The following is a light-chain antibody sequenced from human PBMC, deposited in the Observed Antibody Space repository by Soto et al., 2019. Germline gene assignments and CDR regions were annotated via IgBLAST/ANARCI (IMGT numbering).Light chain of an antibody. CDR1: QSIGSINNF. CDR2: GAS. Sequence: EIVLTQSPASLSVSPGERATLSCRASQSIGSINNFLAWYQQKPGQSPRLLIYGASRRAPGIPESFSSSGSGTDFTPAITSLEPEDFAVYYCHHDGSSPPTFGPGTKVDIK. V-gene: IGKV3-20*01. J-gene: IGKJ3*01. CDR3: HHDGSSPPT.